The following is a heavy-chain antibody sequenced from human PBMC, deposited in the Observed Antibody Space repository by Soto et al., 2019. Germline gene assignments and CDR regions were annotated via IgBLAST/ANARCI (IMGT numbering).Heavy chain of an antibody. CDR2: INPTLDST. CDR3: ATMKRARLDS. CDR1: GIMSSGYG. V-gene: IGHV1-69*06. J-gene: IGHJ4*02. D-gene: IGHD6-25*01. Sequence: QEQVVQSGPAMKEPGSSVKVSCRASGIMSSGYGFSWVRQAPGQGLQWVGVINPTLDSTHYAQNLQGRVSITVDKSTDTAYFEVTSLRLEDTAIYFCATMKRARLDSWGRGTVVTVSS.